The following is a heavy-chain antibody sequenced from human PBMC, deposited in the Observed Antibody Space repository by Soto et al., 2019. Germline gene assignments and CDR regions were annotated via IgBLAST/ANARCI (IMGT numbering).Heavy chain of an antibody. V-gene: IGHV1-18*01. D-gene: IGHD4-17*01. CDR3: ARDRNTVTTLGDY. CDR2: INAYNGIT. J-gene: IGHJ4*02. Sequence: GASVKVSCKASGYTFTSYDINWVRQATGQGLEWMGWINAYNGITNYAQKLQGRVTMTTVTSTSTAYMELRSLRSDDTAVYYCARDRNTVTTLGDYWGQGTLVTVSS. CDR1: GYTFTSYD.